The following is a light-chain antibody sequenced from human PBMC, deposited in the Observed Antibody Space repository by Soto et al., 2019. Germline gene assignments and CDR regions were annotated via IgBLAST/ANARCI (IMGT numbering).Light chain of an antibody. CDR3: QQLKSYPRT. CDR1: QGISNF. Sequence: DIQLTQSPSFLSASVGDRVTITCRASQGISNFLAWYQQKPGKPPNLLIYAASTLESGVPSRFSGSGSGTEFTLTISSLQPEDCATYYCQQLKSYPRTFGQGTKVEIK. J-gene: IGKJ1*01. V-gene: IGKV1-9*01. CDR2: AAS.